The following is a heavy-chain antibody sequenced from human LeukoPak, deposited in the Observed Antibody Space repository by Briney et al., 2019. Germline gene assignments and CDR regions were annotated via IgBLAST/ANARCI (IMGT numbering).Heavy chain of an antibody. D-gene: IGHD3-22*01. CDR2: ISGIGGAT. CDR3: ARGVYYYDSSGYYRYYYYYMDV. V-gene: IGHV3-23*01. CDR1: GFTFSNYA. Sequence: GGSLRLSCAASGFTFSNYALSWVRQTPGKGLEWVSAISGIGGATYYADSVKGRFTIFRDNSKNTLYLQMNSLRAEDTAVYYCARGVYYYDSSGYYRYYYYYMDVWGKGTTVTVPS. J-gene: IGHJ6*03.